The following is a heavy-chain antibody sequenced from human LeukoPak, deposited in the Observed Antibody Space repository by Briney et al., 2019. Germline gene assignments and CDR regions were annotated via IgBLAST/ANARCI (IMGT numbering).Heavy chain of an antibody. Sequence: EASVTVSCKASGYTFTGYYMHWVRQAPAQGLEWVGWINPNSGGTNYAQKFQGRLTMTRDTSISTAYMELSRLRSDDTAVYYCARESSGDYVYYYYYMDVWGKGTTVTVSS. J-gene: IGHJ6*03. D-gene: IGHD4-17*01. CDR2: INPNSGGT. CDR3: ARESSGDYVYYYYYMDV. V-gene: IGHV1-2*02. CDR1: GYTFTGYY.